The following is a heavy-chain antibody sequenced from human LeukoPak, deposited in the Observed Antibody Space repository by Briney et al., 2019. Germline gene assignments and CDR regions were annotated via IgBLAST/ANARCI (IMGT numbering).Heavy chain of an antibody. J-gene: IGHJ4*02. CDR2: IRSKAYGGTT. Sequence: GGSLRLSCTASGFTFGDYAMSWVRQAPGKGLEWVGFIRSKAYGGTTEYAASVKGRFTISGDDSKSIAYLQMNSLKTEDTAVYYCTRGRYDILTGYYNPLFDYWGQGTLVTVSS. CDR3: TRGRYDILTGYYNPLFDY. D-gene: IGHD3-9*01. V-gene: IGHV3-49*04. CDR1: GFTFGDYA.